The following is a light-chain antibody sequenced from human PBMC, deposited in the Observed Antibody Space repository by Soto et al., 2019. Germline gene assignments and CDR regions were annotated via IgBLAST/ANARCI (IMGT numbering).Light chain of an antibody. CDR3: QQSYSTPRT. CDR2: GAS. V-gene: IGKV3-20*01. CDR1: QSVSRNY. Sequence: EIVLTQSPGTLSLSPGERATLSCRASQSVSRNYLVWYQQKPGQAPRLLIYGASGRATGIPDRFSGSGSGTDFTLTINSLQPEDFATYYCQQSYSTPRTFGPGTKVDIK. J-gene: IGKJ3*01.